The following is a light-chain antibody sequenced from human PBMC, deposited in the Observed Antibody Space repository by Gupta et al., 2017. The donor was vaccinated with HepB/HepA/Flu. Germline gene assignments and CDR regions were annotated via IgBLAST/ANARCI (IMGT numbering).Light chain of an antibody. V-gene: IGLV2-18*02. CDR3: CSHTTTDSYV. CDR1: SSDVGSYNR. J-gene: IGLJ1*01. CDR2: EVS. Sequence: QSALTQPPSVSAAPGQSVTTSCSGTSSDVGSYNRVSWYQQPPDTAPKVLIYEVSKRPSGVPDRFSGSKSGNTASLTISGLQAEDEADYYCCSHTTTDSYVFGTGTKVTVL.